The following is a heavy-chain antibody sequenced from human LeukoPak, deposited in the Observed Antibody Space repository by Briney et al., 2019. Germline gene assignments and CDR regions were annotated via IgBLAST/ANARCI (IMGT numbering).Heavy chain of an antibody. CDR1: GVTFSNYW. CDR2: INSDESTT. V-gene: IGHV3-74*01. Sequence: GVSLRLSCAASGVTFSNYWMHWVRQAPGKGLVWVSRINSDESTTTYADSAKGRFTISRDNAKNTLYLQMNSLRAEDTAVYYCARDPGTAMGRALDYWGQGTLVTVSS. CDR3: ARDPGTAMGRALDY. J-gene: IGHJ4*02. D-gene: IGHD5-18*01.